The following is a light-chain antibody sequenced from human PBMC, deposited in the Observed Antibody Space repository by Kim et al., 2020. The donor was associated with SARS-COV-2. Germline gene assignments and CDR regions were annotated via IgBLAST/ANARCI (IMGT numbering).Light chain of an antibody. Sequence: VAWGQTVRITCQGDSLGTYYASWFQQKPGQAPVLIIYGDNNRPSGIPDRFSGSNSGSTTSLTISGAQAEDEADYYCNSRDSSSNPVFGGGTQLTVL. CDR1: SLGTYY. J-gene: IGLJ2*01. CDR3: NSRDSSSNPV. CDR2: GDN. V-gene: IGLV3-19*01.